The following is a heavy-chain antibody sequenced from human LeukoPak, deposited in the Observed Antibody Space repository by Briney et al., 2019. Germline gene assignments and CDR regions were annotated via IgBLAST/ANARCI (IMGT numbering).Heavy chain of an antibody. CDR3: AKENVVAAYDY. CDR2: LSGSGVAT. V-gene: IGHV3-23*01. CDR1: RFSFSDYS. D-gene: IGHD2-15*01. Sequence: GGSLRLSCAASRFSFSDYSMNWVRQAPGKGLEWVSALSGSGVATYYADSVKGRFTISRDNSKNTLYLQMNSLRAEDTAVYYCAKENVVAAYDYWGQGTLVTVSS. J-gene: IGHJ4*02.